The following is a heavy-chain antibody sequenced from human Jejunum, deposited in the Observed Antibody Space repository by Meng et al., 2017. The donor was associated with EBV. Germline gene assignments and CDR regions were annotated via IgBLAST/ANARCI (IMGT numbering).Heavy chain of an antibody. D-gene: IGHD6-13*01. Sequence: QVHLVQSGAGVKKPGASVKISCKTSGYTFTNYYMHWVRQAPGQGLEWVGMVNPSPVDTNYARKFQGRVTMTSDTSTSTVHMELNSLKSDDTAVYYCARGLDSSTPGTDWGQGTLVTVSS. J-gene: IGHJ4*02. CDR2: VNPSPVDT. CDR3: ARGLDSSTPGTD. V-gene: IGHV1-46*01. CDR1: GYTFTNYY.